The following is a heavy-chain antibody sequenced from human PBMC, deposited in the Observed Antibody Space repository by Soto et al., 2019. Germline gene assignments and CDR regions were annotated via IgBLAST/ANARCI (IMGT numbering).Heavy chain of an antibody. Sequence: SETLSLTCTVSGDSISSGSYYWTWIRQHPGKGLEWIGYIYYRGSIYYNPSLKSRVTISVDTSENQFSLKLSSVTAEDTAVYYCAKDRSSTSCYAFDYWGQGTLVNVS. D-gene: IGHD2-2*01. CDR3: AKDRSSTSCYAFDY. J-gene: IGHJ4*02. V-gene: IGHV4-31*03. CDR2: IYYRGSI. CDR1: GDSISSGSYY.